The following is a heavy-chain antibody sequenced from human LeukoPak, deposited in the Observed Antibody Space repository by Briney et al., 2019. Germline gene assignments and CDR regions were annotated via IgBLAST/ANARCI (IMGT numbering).Heavy chain of an antibody. Sequence: GGSLRLSCAASGFIFRNYWMHWVRQAPGKGLVWVARINPNGITTTYTDSVKGRFTVSRDNAKNTLCLQVNNLRAEDTAVYYCARGPNSNWSGLDFWGQGTLLTVSS. J-gene: IGHJ4*02. CDR2: INPNGITT. D-gene: IGHD6-6*01. CDR1: GFIFRNYW. V-gene: IGHV3-74*01. CDR3: ARGPNSNWSGLDF.